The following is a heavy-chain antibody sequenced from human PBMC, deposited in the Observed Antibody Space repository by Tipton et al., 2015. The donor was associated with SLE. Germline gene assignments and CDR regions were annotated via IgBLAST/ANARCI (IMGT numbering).Heavy chain of an antibody. V-gene: IGHV4-39*01. CDR3: SRQRYQRLNSFDP. D-gene: IGHD2-2*01. CDR1: GVSISSSSYY. Sequence: TLSLTCTVSGVSISSSSYYWGWIRQSPGRGLGWIGSIYYSGTTYYNPSLKSRITMSLDTSKNQFSLKLSSVTAADTAVYYCSRQRYQRLNSFDPRGQGTLVPVSS. CDR2: IYYSGTT. J-gene: IGHJ5*02.